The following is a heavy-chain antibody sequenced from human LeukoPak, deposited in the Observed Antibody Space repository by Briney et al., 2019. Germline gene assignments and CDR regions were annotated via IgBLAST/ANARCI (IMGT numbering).Heavy chain of an antibody. CDR1: GNHW. J-gene: IGHJ4*02. Sequence: GGSLRLSCAASGNHWMHWVRQAPGKGLVWVSHINSDGSWTSYADSVKGRFTISKDNAKNTVYLQMNSLRAEDTAVYYCVSFYETYWGRGTLITVSS. CDR2: INSDGSWT. V-gene: IGHV3-74*01. CDR3: VSFYETY. D-gene: IGHD2/OR15-2a*01.